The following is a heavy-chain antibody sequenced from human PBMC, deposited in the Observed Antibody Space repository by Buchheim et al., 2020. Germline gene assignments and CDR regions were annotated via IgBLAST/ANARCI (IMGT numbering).Heavy chain of an antibody. CDR3: ARAGRGTAMVNYYYGMDV. Sequence: QVQLVQSGAEVKKPGASVKVSCKASGYTFTSYYMHWVRQAPGQGLEWMGIINPSGGGTSYAQKFQGRVTMTRDTSTSTVYMELSSLRSEDTAVYYCARAGRGTAMVNYYYGMDVWGQGTT. D-gene: IGHD5-18*01. J-gene: IGHJ6*02. CDR1: GYTFTSYY. CDR2: INPSGGGT. V-gene: IGHV1-46*01.